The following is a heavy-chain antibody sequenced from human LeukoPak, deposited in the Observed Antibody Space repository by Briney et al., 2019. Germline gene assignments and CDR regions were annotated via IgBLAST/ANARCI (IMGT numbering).Heavy chain of an antibody. Sequence: ASVKVSCKASGGTFSSYAISWVRQAPGQELEWMGGIIPIFGTANYAQKFQGRVTITADESTSTAYMELSSLRSEDTAVYYCASKTGIAEENYYYYGMDVWGQGTTVTVSS. D-gene: IGHD6-13*01. J-gene: IGHJ6*02. CDR3: ASKTGIAEENYYYYGMDV. CDR1: GGTFSSYA. CDR2: IIPIFGTA. V-gene: IGHV1-69*13.